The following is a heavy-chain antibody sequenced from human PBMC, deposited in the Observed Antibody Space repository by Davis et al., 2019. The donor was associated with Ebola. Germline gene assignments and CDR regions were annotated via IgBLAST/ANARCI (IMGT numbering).Heavy chain of an antibody. CDR2: INPNSGGT. CDR3: ARGAFSMMVVPRDYYYGMDV. D-gene: IGHD3-22*01. J-gene: IGHJ6*02. Sequence: ASVKVSCKASGYTFTGYYMHWVRQAPGQGLEWMGRINPNSGGTNYAQKFQGRVTMTRDKSISTAYMELSRLRSDDTAVYFCARGAFSMMVVPRDYYYGMDVWGQGTTVTVSS. CDR1: GYTFTGYY. V-gene: IGHV1-2*06.